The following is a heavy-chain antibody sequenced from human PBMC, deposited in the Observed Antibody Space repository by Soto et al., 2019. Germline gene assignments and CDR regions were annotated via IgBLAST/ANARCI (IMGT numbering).Heavy chain of an antibody. J-gene: IGHJ4*01. CDR3: ARFYGGAYDIIVYTEN. CDR2: IIPILGIA. CDR1: GYTFTSRY. D-gene: IGHD3-22*01. V-gene: IGHV1-69*02. Sequence: SVKVSCKASGYTFTSRYMHWVRQAPGQGLEWMGRIIPILGIANYAQKFQGRVTITADKSTSTAYMELSSLRSEDTAVYYCARFYGGAYDIIVYTENGGQGTLVTVS.